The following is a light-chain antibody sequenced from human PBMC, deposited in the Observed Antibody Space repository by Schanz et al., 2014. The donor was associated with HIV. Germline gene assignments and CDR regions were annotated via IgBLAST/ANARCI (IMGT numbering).Light chain of an antibody. CDR1: SGSVSSPHY. J-gene: IGLJ3*02. CDR3: VLYMGSGIWV. Sequence: QTVVTQEPSFSVSPGGTVTLTCALSSGSVSSPHYPSWYQQTPGQAPRTLIYTTDTRSSGVPDRFSGSILGNKAALTITGAQADDESDYYCVLYMGSGIWVFGGGTKLTVL. CDR2: TTD. V-gene: IGLV8-61*01.